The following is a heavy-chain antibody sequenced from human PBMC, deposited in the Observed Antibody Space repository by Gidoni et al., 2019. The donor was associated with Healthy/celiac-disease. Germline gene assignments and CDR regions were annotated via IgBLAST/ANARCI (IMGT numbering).Heavy chain of an antibody. CDR1: GGSFSGYY. Sequence: QVQLQQWGAGLLKPSETLSLTCAVYGGSFSGYYWSWIRQPPGKGLEWIGEINHSGSTNYNPSLKSRVTISVDTSKNQFSLKLSSVTAADTAVYYCAREGLGWVVAAPYNWFDPWGQGTLVTVSS. V-gene: IGHV4-34*01. D-gene: IGHD2-15*01. J-gene: IGHJ5*02. CDR3: AREGLGWVVAAPYNWFDP. CDR2: INHSGST.